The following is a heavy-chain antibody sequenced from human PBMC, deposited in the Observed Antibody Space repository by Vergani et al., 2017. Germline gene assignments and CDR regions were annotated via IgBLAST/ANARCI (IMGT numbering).Heavy chain of an antibody. J-gene: IGHJ6*02. V-gene: IGHV3-23*01. D-gene: IGHD3-10*01. Sequence: EVQLLESGGGLVQPGGSLRLSCAASGFTFSSYAMSGVRQAPGKGLEWVSAISGSGGSTYYADTVKGRFTISRDNSKNTLYLQMNSLRAEDTAVYYCAKDLVTYYYGSGSYTVSPGGMDVWGQGTTVTVSS. CDR1: GFTFSSYA. CDR3: AKDLVTYYYGSGSYTVSPGGMDV. CDR2: ISGSGGST.